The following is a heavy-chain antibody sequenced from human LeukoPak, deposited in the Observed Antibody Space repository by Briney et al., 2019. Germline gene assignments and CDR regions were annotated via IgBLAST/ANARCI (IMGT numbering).Heavy chain of an antibody. CDR1: GYTFTSYD. CDR2: MNPNSGNT. J-gene: IGHJ4*02. V-gene: IGHV1-8*03. D-gene: IGHD4-23*01. Sequence: ASVTVSCKASGYTFTSYDINWVRQATGQGPEWMGWMNPNSGNTGYAQKFQGRVTITRNTSISTAYMELSSLRSEDTAVYYCARVLDYGGNTRDYWGQGTLVTVSS. CDR3: ARVLDYGGNTRDY.